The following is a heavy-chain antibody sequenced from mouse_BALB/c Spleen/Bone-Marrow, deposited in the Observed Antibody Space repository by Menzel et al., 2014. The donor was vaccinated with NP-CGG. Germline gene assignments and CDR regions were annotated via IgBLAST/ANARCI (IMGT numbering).Heavy chain of an antibody. Sequence: DVHLVESGGGLAKPGGSLKLSCAASGFAFSSYDMSWVRQTPEKRLEWVATISSGGSYTYYPDSVKGRFTISRDNARNTLYLQMSSLRSEDTALYYCARHRAAYYGNLYAMDYWGQGTSVTVSS. CDR3: ARHRAAYYGNLYAMDY. J-gene: IGHJ4*01. V-gene: IGHV5-9*02. CDR1: GFAFSSYD. D-gene: IGHD2-10*01. CDR2: ISSGGSYT.